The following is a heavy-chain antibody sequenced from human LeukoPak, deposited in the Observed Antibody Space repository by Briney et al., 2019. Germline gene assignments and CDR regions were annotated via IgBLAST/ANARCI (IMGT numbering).Heavy chain of an antibody. CDR1: GFTFSSYA. V-gene: IGHV3-30*04. CDR3: ARESTPEYYFDY. Sequence: GGFLRLSCAASGFTFSSYAMHWVRQAPGKGLEWVAVISYDGSNKYYADSVKGRFTISRDNSKNTLYLQMNSLRAEDTAVYYCARESTPEYYFDYWGQGTLVTVSS. CDR2: ISYDGSNK. J-gene: IGHJ4*02.